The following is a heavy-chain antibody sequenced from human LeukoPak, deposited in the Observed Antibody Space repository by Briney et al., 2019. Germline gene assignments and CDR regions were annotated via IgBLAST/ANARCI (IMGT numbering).Heavy chain of an antibody. Sequence: VASVKVSCKASGYTFTSYGISWVRQAPGQGLEWMGWISAYNGNTNYAQKLQGRVTMTTDTSTSTAYMELRSLSSDDTAVYYCASSSSGLPQGYWGQGTLVTVSS. CDR2: ISAYNGNT. J-gene: IGHJ4*02. CDR1: GYTFTSYG. V-gene: IGHV1-18*01. CDR3: ASSSSGLPQGY. D-gene: IGHD6-19*01.